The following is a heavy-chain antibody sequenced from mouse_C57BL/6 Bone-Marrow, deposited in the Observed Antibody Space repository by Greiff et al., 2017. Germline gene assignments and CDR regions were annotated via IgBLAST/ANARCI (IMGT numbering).Heavy chain of an antibody. Sequence: QVQLQQPGAELVKPGASVKMSCKASGYTFTSYWITWVKQRPGQGLEWIGDIYPGSGSTNYNEKFKSKATLTVDTSSSTAYMQLSSLTSEDTAVYYCAREGNWDLYYYAVDDWGQGTSVTVSA. CDR2: IYPGSGST. CDR3: AREGNWDLYYYAVDD. V-gene: IGHV1-55*01. J-gene: IGHJ4*01. D-gene: IGHD4-1*01. CDR1: GYTFTSYW.